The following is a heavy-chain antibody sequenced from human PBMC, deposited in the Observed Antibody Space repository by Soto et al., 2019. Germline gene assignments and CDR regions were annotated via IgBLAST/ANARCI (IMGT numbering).Heavy chain of an antibody. D-gene: IGHD3-22*01. CDR2: ISAYNGNT. J-gene: IGHJ4*02. Sequence: ASVKVSCKASGYTFTIYGISWVRQAPGQGLEWMGWISAYNGNTKYSQNFQGRVTITRDTSASTAYMELSSLRSEDTAVYYCARGSYYDSSGPRDYWGQGTLVTV. CDR3: ARGSYYDSSGPRDY. V-gene: IGHV1-18*01. CDR1: GYTFTIYG.